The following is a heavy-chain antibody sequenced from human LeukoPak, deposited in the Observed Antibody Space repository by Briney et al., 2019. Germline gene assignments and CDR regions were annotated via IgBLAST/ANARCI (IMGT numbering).Heavy chain of an antibody. Sequence: GASVKVSCKASGYTLTRYYMHWVRQAPGQGLEWMGIIDTNDGTRSYAQKFQGGVTMTRDTSTSTVYMELSSLRSEDTALYYCARDTAVTGTGYYYGMDVWGQGTTVTVPS. CDR1: GYTLTRYY. V-gene: IGHV1-46*01. J-gene: IGHJ6*02. CDR3: ARDTAVTGTGYYYGMDV. D-gene: IGHD6-19*01. CDR2: IDTNDGTR.